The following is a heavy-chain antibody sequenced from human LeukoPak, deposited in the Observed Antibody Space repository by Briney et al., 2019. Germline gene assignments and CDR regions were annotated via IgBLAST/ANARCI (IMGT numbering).Heavy chain of an antibody. CDR2: IRGSGAVT. CDR1: AFTFCNYD. J-gene: IGHJ4*02. V-gene: IGHV3-23*01. CDR3: AKGKKESGDTIHIDY. Sequence: GGSLTLSCAASAFTFCNYDTMWVRPAPGKGREWVIAIRGSGAVTSYTDCVKGPFSISRDNTKNTMYLQMNSLKAEDTAVYYCAKGKKESGDTIHIDYWGPGTLVTVSS. D-gene: IGHD5-18*01.